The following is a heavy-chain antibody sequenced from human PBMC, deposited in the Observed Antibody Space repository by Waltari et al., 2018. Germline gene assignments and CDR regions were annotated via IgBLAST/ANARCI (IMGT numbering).Heavy chain of an antibody. D-gene: IGHD1-7*01. V-gene: IGHV3-21*01. CDR1: GFTFSSYS. Sequence: EVQLVESGGGLVKPGGSLRLSCAASGFTFSSYSMNWVRQAPGKGVEWLSSISGSSSYIYYADSVKGRFTLARDNAKNSLYLQMNSLRAEDTAVYYCARDRTGTNDYWGQGTLVTVSS. CDR2: ISGSSSYI. CDR3: ARDRTGTNDY. J-gene: IGHJ4*02.